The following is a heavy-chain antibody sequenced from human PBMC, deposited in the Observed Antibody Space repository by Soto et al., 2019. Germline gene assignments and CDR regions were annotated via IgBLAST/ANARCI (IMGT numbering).Heavy chain of an antibody. CDR3: ASGGYPYGYRYDYYYHMDV. J-gene: IGHJ6*02. D-gene: IGHD5-18*01. Sequence: QVQLVQSGAEVKKPGSSVKGSCNASGGTFSSYAISWVRQAPGQGLEWMGGIIPIFGTINYAQKFQGSVTITADKSTITAYMELSSLRSEDTAMYYCASGGYPYGYRYDYYYHMDVWGQGTTVTVSS. CDR1: GGTFSSYA. CDR2: IIPIFGTI. V-gene: IGHV1-69*06.